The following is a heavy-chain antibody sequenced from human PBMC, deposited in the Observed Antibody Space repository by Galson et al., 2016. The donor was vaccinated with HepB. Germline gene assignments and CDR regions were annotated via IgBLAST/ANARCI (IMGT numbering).Heavy chain of an antibody. J-gene: IGHJ6*02. CDR1: GFSFSNHG. CDR3: AKDLRGYYDFLFGMDV. V-gene: IGHV3-30*18. Sequence: SLRLSCAASGFSFSNHGMHWVRQAPGKGLEWVAFISYDGNNKYYADSVKGRFTISRGNSKNTLFLQMNSLSAEDTAVYYCAKDLRGYYDFLFGMDVWGQGTTVTVSS. D-gene: IGHD3-3*01. CDR2: ISYDGNNK.